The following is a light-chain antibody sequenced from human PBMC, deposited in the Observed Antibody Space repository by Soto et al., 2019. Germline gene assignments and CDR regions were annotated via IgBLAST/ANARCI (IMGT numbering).Light chain of an antibody. CDR2: DAS. J-gene: IGKJ5*01. Sequence: ELVLTQAPSTLSLSPGERATLSCRASQSVSSNLAWSQQKPCKAPRLIIYDASTRATGIPARFSGSGSGTDFSLTISRLEPEDFAVYYWQQRRNLPLTFGQGTRLYIK. CDR1: QSVSSN. CDR3: QQRRNLPLT. V-gene: IGKV3-11*01.